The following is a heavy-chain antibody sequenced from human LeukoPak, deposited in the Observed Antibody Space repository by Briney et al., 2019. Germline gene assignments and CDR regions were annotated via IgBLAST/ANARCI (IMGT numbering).Heavy chain of an antibody. J-gene: IGHJ4*02. Sequence: ASVKVSCKASGYTFTSYGISWVRQAPGQGLEWMGWINPNSGGTNYAQKFQGRVTMTRDTSISTAYMELSRLRSDDTAVYYCARVWQYYASGSYLVYWGQGTLVTVSS. D-gene: IGHD3-10*01. CDR3: ARVWQYYASGSYLVY. CDR1: GYTFTSYG. CDR2: INPNSGGT. V-gene: IGHV1-2*02.